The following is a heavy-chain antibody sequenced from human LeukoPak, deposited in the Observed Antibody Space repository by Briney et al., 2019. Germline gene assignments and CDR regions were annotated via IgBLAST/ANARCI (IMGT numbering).Heavy chain of an antibody. D-gene: IGHD1-26*01. CDR1: RYTFTGYY. CDR2: INPNSGGT. CDR3: ARAKVGATPFDY. J-gene: IGHJ4*02. Sequence: GASVKVSCKASRYTFTGYYRHWVRQAPGQGLEWMGRINPNSGGTNYAQKFQGRVTMTRDTSISTAYMELSRLRSDDTAVYYCARAKVGATPFDYWGQGTLVTVSS. V-gene: IGHV1-2*06.